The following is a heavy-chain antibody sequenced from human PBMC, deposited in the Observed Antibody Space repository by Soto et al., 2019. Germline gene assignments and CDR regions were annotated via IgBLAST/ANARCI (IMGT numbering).Heavy chain of an antibody. CDR3: AHRGYSYGFVIY. V-gene: IGHV1-69*02. J-gene: IGHJ4*02. CDR1: GGTFSSYT. Sequence: QVQLVQSGAEVKKPGSSVKVSCKASGGTFSSYTFSWVRQAPGQGLEWMGRIIPMLGIANYAQKFQGRVTMTADKSTSAAYMELSSLRSEATAVYYCAHRGYSYGFVIYWGQGTMVTVSS. D-gene: IGHD5-18*01. CDR2: IIPMLGIA.